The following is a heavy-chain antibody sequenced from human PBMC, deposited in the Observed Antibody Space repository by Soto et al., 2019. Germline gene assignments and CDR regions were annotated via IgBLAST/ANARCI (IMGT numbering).Heavy chain of an antibody. CDR3: RRSSRYSTDV. J-gene: IGHJ6*02. Sequence: SETRSLTCTVSGDCSRCRSYWGWIRQPPGKGLEWIGSIYSTGNTYYNPCLNSQVTISVDTSKNQFSLNVISVTAADTAVYYCRRSSRYSTDVWGQGTMVT. CDR1: GDCSRCRSY. D-gene: IGHD6-13*01. V-gene: IGHV4-39*01. CDR2: IYSTGNT.